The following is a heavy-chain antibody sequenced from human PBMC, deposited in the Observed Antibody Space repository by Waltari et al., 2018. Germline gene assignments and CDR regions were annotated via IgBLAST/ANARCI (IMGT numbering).Heavy chain of an antibody. D-gene: IGHD3-3*01. CDR1: GGSISSSSYY. Sequence: QLQLQESGPGLVKPSETLSLTCTVSGGSISSSSYYWGWIRQPPGKGLEWIGSIYYSGSTYYNPSLKGRVTISVDTSKNQFSLKLSSVTAADTAVYYCAGGYYDFWSGYPPWFDPWGQGTLVTVSS. CDR3: AGGYYDFWSGYPPWFDP. J-gene: IGHJ5*02. V-gene: IGHV4-39*07. CDR2: IYYSGST.